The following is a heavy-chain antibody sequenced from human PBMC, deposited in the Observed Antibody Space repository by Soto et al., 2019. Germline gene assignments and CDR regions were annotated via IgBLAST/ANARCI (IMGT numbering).Heavy chain of an antibody. CDR1: GGSFSAYY. Sequence: SETLSLTCAVYGGSFSAYYWSWIRQPPGKGLEWIGTIYFTGNTYYTPSLKSRLTMSIDTSKNEFSLRLNSVTAADTAVYYCAGQTFTIAAASYGRSNWFDPWGPGTLVTVSS. V-gene: IGHV4-34*01. D-gene: IGHD6-25*01. CDR3: AGQTFTIAAASYGRSNWFDP. J-gene: IGHJ5*02. CDR2: IYFTGNT.